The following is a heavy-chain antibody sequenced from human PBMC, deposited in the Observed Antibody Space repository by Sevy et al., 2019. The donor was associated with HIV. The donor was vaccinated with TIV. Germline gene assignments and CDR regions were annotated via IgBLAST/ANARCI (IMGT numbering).Heavy chain of an antibody. CDR1: GFTFSSYA. J-gene: IGHJ6*02. Sequence: GGSLRLSCAASGFTFSSYAMHWVRQAPGKGLEWVAVISYDGSNKYYADSVKGRFTISRDNSKNTLYLQMNSLRAEDTAVYYCAREGYYDSSGSYYHGMDVWGQGTTVTVSS. CDR2: ISYDGSNK. D-gene: IGHD3-22*01. V-gene: IGHV3-30*04. CDR3: AREGYYDSSGSYYHGMDV.